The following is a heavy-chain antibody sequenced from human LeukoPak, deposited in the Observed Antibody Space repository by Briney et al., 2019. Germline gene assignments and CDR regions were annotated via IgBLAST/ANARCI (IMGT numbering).Heavy chain of an antibody. J-gene: IGHJ5*02. CDR3: AKEIGYSYGYDWFDP. Sequence: GGSLRLSCAASGFTFDDYAMHWVRQAPGKGLEWVSLISGDGGSTYYADSVKGRFTISRGNSKNSLYLQMNSLRTEDTALYYCAKEIGYSYGYDWFDPWGQGTLVTVSS. D-gene: IGHD5-18*01. CDR1: GFTFDDYA. V-gene: IGHV3-43*02. CDR2: ISGDGGST.